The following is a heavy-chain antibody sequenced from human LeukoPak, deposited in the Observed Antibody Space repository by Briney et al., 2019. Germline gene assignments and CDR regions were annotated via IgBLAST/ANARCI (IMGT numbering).Heavy chain of an antibody. CDR2: IHTEDET. CDR1: GFTFSHYD. V-gene: IGHV3-13*01. D-gene: IGHD3-16*01. CDR3: ARGRDSASDTYSLPHDDWDL. J-gene: IGHJ3*01. Sequence: GGSLRLSCVASGFTFSHYDMHWVRQAVGKSLEWVSIIHTEDETSYPASVRGRFTSSREDAKNSLYLHMNSLRAGNTALYYCARGRDSASDTYSLPHDDWDLWGQGTMVTVSS.